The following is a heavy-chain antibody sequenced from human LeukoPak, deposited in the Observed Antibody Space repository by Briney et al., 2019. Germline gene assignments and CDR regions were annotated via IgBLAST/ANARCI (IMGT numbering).Heavy chain of an antibody. Sequence: PSETLSPTCTVSGGSISSYYWSWIRQPPGKGLEWIGYIYYSGSTNYNPSLKSRVTISVDTSKNQFSLKLSSVTAADTAVYYCARDRGVYCSSTSCHRYYFDYWGQGTLVTVSS. CDR2: IYYSGST. CDR1: GGSISSYY. D-gene: IGHD2-2*01. V-gene: IGHV4-59*01. CDR3: ARDRGVYCSSTSCHRYYFDY. J-gene: IGHJ4*02.